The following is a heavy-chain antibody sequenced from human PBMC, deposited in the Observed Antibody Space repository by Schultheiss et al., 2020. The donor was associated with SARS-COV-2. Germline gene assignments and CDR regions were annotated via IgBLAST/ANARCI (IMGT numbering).Heavy chain of an antibody. CDR2: IKSKTDGGTT. CDR3: TLLRYFDWLLFEGSYDAFDI. Sequence: GGSLRLSCAASGFTISTYAMSWVRQAPGKGLEWVGRIKSKTDGGTTDYAAPVKGRFTISRDDSKNTLYLQMNSLKTEDTAVYYCTLLRYFDWLLFEGSYDAFDIWGQGTMVTVSS. CDR1: GFTISTYA. J-gene: IGHJ3*02. V-gene: IGHV3-15*01. D-gene: IGHD3-9*01.